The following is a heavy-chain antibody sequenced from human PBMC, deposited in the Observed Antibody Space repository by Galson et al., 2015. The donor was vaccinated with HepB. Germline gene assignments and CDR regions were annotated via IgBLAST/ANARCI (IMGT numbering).Heavy chain of an antibody. CDR3: VRGTFDI. CDR2: TNSDGSGT. Sequence: SLRLSCATSGFTLSTYWIHWVRQAPGKGLVWVSRTNSDGSGTNYAVSVKGRFSISRDNAKNTVYLQMGSLRAEDTAVYYCVRGTFDIWGQGTMVTVSS. J-gene: IGHJ3*02. V-gene: IGHV3-74*01. CDR1: GFTLSTYW.